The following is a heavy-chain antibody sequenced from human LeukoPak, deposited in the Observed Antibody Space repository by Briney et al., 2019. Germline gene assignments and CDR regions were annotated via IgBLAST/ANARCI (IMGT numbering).Heavy chain of an antibody. D-gene: IGHD3-10*02. CDR2: ISSSSSYI. CDR3: AELGITMIGGV. V-gene: IGHV3-21*01. Sequence: PGGSLRLSCAASGFTFSTYRMNWARQAPGKGLEWVSSISSSSSYIYYADSVKGRFIISRDNAKNSLYLQMNSLRAEDTAVYYCAELGITMIGGVWGKGTTVTISS. CDR1: GFTFSTYR. J-gene: IGHJ6*04.